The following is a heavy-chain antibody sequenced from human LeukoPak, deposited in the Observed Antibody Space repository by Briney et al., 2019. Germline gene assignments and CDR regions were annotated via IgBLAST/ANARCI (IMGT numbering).Heavy chain of an antibody. CDR1: GXSFSSNC. CDR3: ARPPFI. Sequence: GESLKISFQGSGXSFSSNCIGWVRQMPGKGLEWMGIIYPGDSDTRYSPSFQGQVTISVDKSISTAYLQWSSLKASDTAMYYCARPPFIWGQGTMVTVSS. CDR2: IYPGDSDT. J-gene: IGHJ3*02. V-gene: IGHV5-51*01.